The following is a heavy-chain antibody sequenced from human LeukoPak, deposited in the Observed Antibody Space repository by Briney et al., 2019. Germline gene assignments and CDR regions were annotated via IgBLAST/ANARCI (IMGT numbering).Heavy chain of an antibody. D-gene: IGHD4-17*01. J-gene: IGHJ3*02. CDR3: AGMTTVTLAAFDI. Sequence: PGGSLRLSCAASGFTFSSYSMNWVRQAPGKGLEWVSYISSSSSTIYYADSVKGRFTISRDNAKNSLYLQMNSLRAEDTAVYYCAGMTTVTLAAFDIWGQGTMVTVSS. CDR2: ISSSSSTI. CDR1: GFTFSSYS. V-gene: IGHV3-48*04.